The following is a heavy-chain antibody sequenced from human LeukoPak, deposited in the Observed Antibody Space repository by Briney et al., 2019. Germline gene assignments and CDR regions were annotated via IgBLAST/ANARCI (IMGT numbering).Heavy chain of an antibody. CDR3: ARAASYCSSTSCYGY. J-gene: IGHJ4*02. D-gene: IGHD2-2*01. CDR1: GGTFSSYA. CDR2: FIPIFGTA. Sequence: SVKVSCKASGGTFSSYAISWVRQAPGQGLEWMGGFIPIFGTANYAQKFQGRVTITADESTSTAYMELSSLRSEDTAVYYCARAASYCSSTSCYGYWGQGTLVTVSS. V-gene: IGHV1-69*13.